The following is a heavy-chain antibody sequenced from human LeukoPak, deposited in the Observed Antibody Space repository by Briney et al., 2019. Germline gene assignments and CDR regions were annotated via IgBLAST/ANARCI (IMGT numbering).Heavy chain of an antibody. CDR1: GFTFSSYG. D-gene: IGHD7-27*01. V-gene: IGHV3-30*03. CDR3: ARDNFHWAFDY. Sequence: PGGSLRLSCAASGFTFSSYGMHWVRQAPCKGLEWVAVISYDGSNKYYTDSVKGRFTISRDNSKNTLYLQMNSPRAEDTAVYYCARDNFHWAFDYWGQGTLVTVSS. J-gene: IGHJ4*02. CDR2: ISYDGSNK.